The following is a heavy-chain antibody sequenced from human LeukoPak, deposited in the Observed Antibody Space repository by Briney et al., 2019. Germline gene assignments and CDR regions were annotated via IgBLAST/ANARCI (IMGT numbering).Heavy chain of an antibody. CDR1: GGSISSSSYY. Sequence: SETLSLTCTVSGGSISSSSYYLVWIRQPPGKGLEWIGTIYYSGTTYYNLSLKSRVTMSEDTSNKQFSLKLSSVTAADTAVYYCARAKPGNSDSFDIWGQGTMVTVSS. CDR3: ARAKPGNSDSFDI. D-gene: IGHD1-14*01. J-gene: IGHJ3*02. V-gene: IGHV4-39*07. CDR2: IYYSGTT.